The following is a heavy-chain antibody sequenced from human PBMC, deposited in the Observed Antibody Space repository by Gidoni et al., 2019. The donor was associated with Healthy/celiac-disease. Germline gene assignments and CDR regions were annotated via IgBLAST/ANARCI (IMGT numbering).Heavy chain of an antibody. CDR1: SGSTY. Sequence: SGSTYWGWVGHSSGKGREWMLSFYYVGRTYYTPYLKGGVTISLDTSKNEFSLKLRSVTAADTAVDYCARTYSGSWLYEAFDIWGQGTMVTVSS. D-gene: IGHD6-13*01. CDR2: FYYVGRT. CDR3: ARTYSGSWLYEAFDI. J-gene: IGHJ3*02. V-gene: IGHV4-39*01.